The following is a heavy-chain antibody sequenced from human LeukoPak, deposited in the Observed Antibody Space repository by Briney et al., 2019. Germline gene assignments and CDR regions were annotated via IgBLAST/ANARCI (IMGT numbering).Heavy chain of an antibody. J-gene: IGHJ6*03. CDR1: GFTFSSYG. CDR3: AREEWELLRYYYYYMDV. Sequence: PGGSLRLSCAASGFTFSSYGIHWVRQAPGKGLEWVAFIRYDGSNKYHADSVKGRFTISRDNSKNTVYLQMNSLRAEDTAVYYCAREEWELLRYYYYYMDVWGKGTTVTVSS. D-gene: IGHD1-26*01. V-gene: IGHV3-30*02. CDR2: IRYDGSNK.